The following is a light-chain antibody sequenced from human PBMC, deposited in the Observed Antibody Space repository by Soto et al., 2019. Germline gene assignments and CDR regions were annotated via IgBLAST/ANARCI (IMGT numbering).Light chain of an antibody. CDR2: TGS. J-gene: IGKJ1*01. V-gene: IGKV1-12*01. Sequence: RATLSCRASQAIDSWLAWYQQKPGEAPKLLIFTGSLLHSGVPPRFSGSGSGTDFTLTISSLQPEDFATYYCQQTLSFPPTFGQGTKVDIK. CDR1: QAIDSW. CDR3: QQTLSFPPT.